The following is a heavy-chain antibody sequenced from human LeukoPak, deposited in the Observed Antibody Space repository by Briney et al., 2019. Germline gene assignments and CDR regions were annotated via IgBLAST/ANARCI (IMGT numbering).Heavy chain of an antibody. CDR3: AKSVFGYSSGWPFDY. J-gene: IGHJ4*02. Sequence: PGGSLRLSCAASGFSFTSFAMNWVRQAPGKGLEWVAVISYDGSNKYYADSVKGRFTISRDNSKNTLYLQMNSLRAGDTAVYYCAKSVFGYSSGWPFDYWGQGTLVTVSS. V-gene: IGHV3-30*18. CDR2: ISYDGSNK. D-gene: IGHD6-19*01. CDR1: GFSFTSFA.